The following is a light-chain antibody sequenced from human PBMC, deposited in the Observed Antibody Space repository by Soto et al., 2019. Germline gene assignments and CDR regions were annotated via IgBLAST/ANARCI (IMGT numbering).Light chain of an antibody. Sequence: QSVLTQPPSVSGAPGQRVTISCTGSSSNIGAGYDVHWYQQLPGTAPKLLIYGNSNRPSGVPDRFSGSKSGTSASLPITGLRAEDEADYYCQSSDSSLSGWVFGGGTKLTVL. CDR2: GNS. CDR3: QSSDSSLSGWV. J-gene: IGLJ3*02. V-gene: IGLV1-40*01. CDR1: SSNIGAGYD.